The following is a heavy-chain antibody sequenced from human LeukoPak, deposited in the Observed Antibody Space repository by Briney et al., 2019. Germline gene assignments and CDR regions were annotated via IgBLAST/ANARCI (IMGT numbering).Heavy chain of an antibody. J-gene: IGHJ5*02. Sequence: TLSLTCAVSGSSISSYLWSWIRQPPGKALEWLALIYWNDDKRYSPSLKSRLTITKDTSKNQVVLTMTNMDPVDTATYYCAHSGITMVRGVISWFDPWGQGTLVTVSS. CDR1: GSSISSYLW. CDR2: IYWNDDK. D-gene: IGHD3-10*01. CDR3: AHSGITMVRGVISWFDP. V-gene: IGHV2-5*01.